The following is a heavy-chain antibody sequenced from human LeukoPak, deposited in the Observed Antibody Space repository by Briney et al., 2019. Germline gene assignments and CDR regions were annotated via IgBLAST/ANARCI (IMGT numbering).Heavy chain of an antibody. CDR3: ARGLGGTMVRGVIITGSITFDY. V-gene: IGHV4-59*12. CDR1: GGSISSYY. Sequence: SETLSLTCTVSGGSISSYYWSWIRQPPGKGLEWIGYIYYSGSTNYNPSLKSRVTISVDRSKNQFSLKLSSVTAADTAVYYCARGLGGTMVRGVIITGSITFDYWGQGALVTVSS. J-gene: IGHJ4*02. CDR2: IYYSGST. D-gene: IGHD3-10*01.